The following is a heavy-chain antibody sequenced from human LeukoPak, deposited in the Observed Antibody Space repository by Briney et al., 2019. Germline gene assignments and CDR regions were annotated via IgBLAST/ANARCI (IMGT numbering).Heavy chain of an antibody. J-gene: IGHJ4*02. CDR3: ARDKPPLYSSGPLDY. V-gene: IGHV3-33*01. Sequence: GGSLRLSCAASGFTFSSYGMHWVRQAPGKGLEWVAVIWYDGSNKYYADSVKGRFTISRDNSKNTLYLQMNSLRAEDTAVYYCARDKPPLYSSGPLDYWGQGTLVTVSS. D-gene: IGHD6-19*01. CDR2: IWYDGSNK. CDR1: GFTFSSYG.